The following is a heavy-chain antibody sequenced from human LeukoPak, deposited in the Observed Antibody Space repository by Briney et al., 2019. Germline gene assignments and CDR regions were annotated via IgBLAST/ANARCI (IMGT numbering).Heavy chain of an antibody. CDR3: ARDGTAMVMFLV. Sequence: PGGSLRLSCAASGFTFSSYAMSWVRQAPGKGLEWVSAISGSGGSTYYADSVKGRFTISRDNSKNTLYLQMNSLRAEDTAVYYCARDGTAMVMFLVWGQGTLVTVSS. CDR1: GFTFSSYA. J-gene: IGHJ4*02. V-gene: IGHV3-23*01. D-gene: IGHD5-18*01. CDR2: ISGSGGST.